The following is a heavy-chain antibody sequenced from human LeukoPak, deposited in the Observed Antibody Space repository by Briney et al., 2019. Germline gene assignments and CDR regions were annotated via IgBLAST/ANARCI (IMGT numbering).Heavy chain of an antibody. D-gene: IGHD2-15*01. CDR1: GFTFSNAW. Sequence: PGGSLRLSCAASGFTFSNAWMSWVRQAPGKGQEWVGRIKSKTDGGTTDYAAPVKGRFTISRDDSKNTLYLQMNSLKTEDTAVYYCTTSILSGAFDYWGQGTLVTVSS. V-gene: IGHV3-15*01. CDR2: IKSKTDGGTT. CDR3: TTSILSGAFDY. J-gene: IGHJ4*02.